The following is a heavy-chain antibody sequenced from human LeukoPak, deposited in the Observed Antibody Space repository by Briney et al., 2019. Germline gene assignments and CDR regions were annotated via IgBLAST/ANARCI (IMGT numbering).Heavy chain of an antibody. V-gene: IGHV3-23*01. D-gene: IGHD2-15*01. J-gene: IGHJ4*02. CDR2: ISGSGGST. Sequence: GGSXXLSCAXSXXXXXXYAXXXVRQAPGKXLEWVSAISGSGGSTYYADSVKGRFTISRDNSKNTLYLQMNSLRAEDTAVYYCAKGSGHTYYFDYWGQGTLVTVSS. CDR1: XXXXXXYA. CDR3: AKGSGHTYYFDY.